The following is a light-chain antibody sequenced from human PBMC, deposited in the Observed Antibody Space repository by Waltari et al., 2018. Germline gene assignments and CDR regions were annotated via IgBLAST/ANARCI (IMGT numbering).Light chain of an antibody. CDR2: DVN. CDR3: CSYAGTYILI. J-gene: IGLJ2*01. Sequence: QSALTQPRSVSGSPGQSVTISCTGTRSDVGAFDYVSWYQHYPGKAPKLMIEDVNKRPSGVPDRVSGSKSGNTASLTISGLQAEDEAVYYCCSYAGTYILIFGGGTKLTVL. V-gene: IGLV2-11*01. CDR1: RSDVGAFDY.